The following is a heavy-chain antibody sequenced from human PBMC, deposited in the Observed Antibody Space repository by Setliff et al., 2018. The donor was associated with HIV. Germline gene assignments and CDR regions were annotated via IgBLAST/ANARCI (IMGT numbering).Heavy chain of an antibody. J-gene: IGHJ4*02. Sequence: ASVKVSCKASGGTISSYAIGWVRQAPGQGLEWMGCINTDTGNPMYAQGFRGRFVFSLDTSVSTAYLQITSLKTEDTAMYYCARVGSYWSTFDYWGQGALVTVSS. CDR3: ARVGSYWSTFDY. CDR2: INTDTGNP. V-gene: IGHV7-4-1*02. D-gene: IGHD1-26*01. CDR1: GGTISSYA.